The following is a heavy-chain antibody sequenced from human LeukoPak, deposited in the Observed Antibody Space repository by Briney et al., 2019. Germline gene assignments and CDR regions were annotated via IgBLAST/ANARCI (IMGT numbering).Heavy chain of an antibody. Sequence: GGSLRLSCAASGFTFDDYAMHWVRQAPGTGLEWVSLISGDGGSTYYADSVKGRFTISRDNSKNSLYLQMNSLRTEDTALYYCAKDLIFGVVIIPVRNWFDPWGQGTLVTVSS. CDR2: ISGDGGST. J-gene: IGHJ5*02. V-gene: IGHV3-43*02. CDR1: GFTFDDYA. CDR3: AKDLIFGVVIIPVRNWFDP. D-gene: IGHD3-3*01.